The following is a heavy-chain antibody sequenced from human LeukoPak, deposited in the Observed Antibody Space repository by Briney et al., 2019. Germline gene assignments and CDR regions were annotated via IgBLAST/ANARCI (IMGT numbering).Heavy chain of an antibody. D-gene: IGHD3-10*01. CDR3: ARHGYYGSGGYPTDY. Sequence: GASLQISCKGSGYSFTSYWIGWVRPLPGKGLEWMGIIYPGDSDTRYSPSFQGQVTISADKSISTAYLQWSSLKASDTAMYYCARHGYYGSGGYPTDYWGQGTLVTVSS. J-gene: IGHJ4*02. V-gene: IGHV5-51*01. CDR1: GYSFTSYW. CDR2: IYPGDSDT.